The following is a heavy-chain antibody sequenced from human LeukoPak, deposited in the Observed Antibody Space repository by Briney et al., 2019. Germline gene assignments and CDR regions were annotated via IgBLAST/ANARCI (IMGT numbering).Heavy chain of an antibody. D-gene: IGHD2-2*01. Sequence: GGCLRLSCTASRFTFSTYAVSWVRQAPAKGLEWVSSISGSGDTTYYTGSVKGRFTISRDNSKNALYLQMSSLRAEDTAVYYCAKSQRNDQQVVQRIDYWGQGTLVTVSS. CDR2: ISGSGDTT. CDR1: RFTFSTYA. J-gene: IGHJ4*02. V-gene: IGHV3-23*01. CDR3: AKSQRNDQQVVQRIDY.